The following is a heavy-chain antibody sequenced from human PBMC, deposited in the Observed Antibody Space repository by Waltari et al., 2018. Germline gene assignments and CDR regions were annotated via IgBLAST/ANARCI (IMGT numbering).Heavy chain of an antibody. D-gene: IGHD6-13*01. CDR1: GFTFSSYS. Sequence: EVQLVESGGGLVQPGGSLRLSCAASGFTFSSYSMNWVRQAPGKGLEWVSYISSSSSTIYYAYSVKGRFTISRDNAKNSLYLQMNSLRAEDTAVYYCARDQGYSSSWPLWYFDLWGRGTLVTVSS. CDR2: ISSSSSTI. CDR3: ARDQGYSSSWPLWYFDL. J-gene: IGHJ2*01. V-gene: IGHV3-48*01.